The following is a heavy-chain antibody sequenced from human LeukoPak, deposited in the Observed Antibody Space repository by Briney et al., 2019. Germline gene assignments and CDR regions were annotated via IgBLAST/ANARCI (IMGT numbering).Heavy chain of an antibody. D-gene: IGHD6-13*01. CDR3: ARDWDDSSLLHY. CDR2: INSDGRTT. V-gene: IGHV3-74*01. CDR1: GFTFSRYW. Sequence: RGSLCLSCAASGFTFSRYWMQGVRQAPGKGLGWVSRINSDGRTTSYADSVKGGFTISRDNSKHTLYLHMNSLRAENPALYYCARDWDDSSLLHYWGQGTLVTVSS. J-gene: IGHJ4*02.